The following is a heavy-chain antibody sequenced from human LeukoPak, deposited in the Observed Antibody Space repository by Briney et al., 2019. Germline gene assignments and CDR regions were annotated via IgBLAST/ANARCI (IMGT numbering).Heavy chain of an antibody. CDR2: INHSGST. CDR1: GGSFSGYY. D-gene: IGHD3-10*01. V-gene: IGHV4-34*01. CDR3: AREGISYGYYSGSGSYPGGFDY. J-gene: IGHJ4*02. Sequence: SETLSLTCAVYGGSFSGYYWSWIRQPPGKGLEWIGEINHSGSTNYNPSLKSRVTISVDTSKNQFSLKLSSVTAADTAVYYCAREGISYGYYSGSGSYPGGFDYWGQGTLVTVSS.